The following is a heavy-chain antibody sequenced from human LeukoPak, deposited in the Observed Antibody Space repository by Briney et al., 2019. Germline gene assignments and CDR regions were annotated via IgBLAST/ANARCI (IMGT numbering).Heavy chain of an antibody. CDR3: VKDLHSGWSFDY. V-gene: IGHV3-7*01. CDR1: GFTFSSYW. D-gene: IGHD6-19*01. Sequence: GGSLRLSCAASGFTFSSYWMSWVRQAPGKGLEWVANIKQDGSEKYYVDSVKGRFTISRDNSKNTLYLQMNSLRVDDTAVYYCVKDLHSGWSFDYWGQGILVTVSS. CDR2: IKQDGSEK. J-gene: IGHJ4*02.